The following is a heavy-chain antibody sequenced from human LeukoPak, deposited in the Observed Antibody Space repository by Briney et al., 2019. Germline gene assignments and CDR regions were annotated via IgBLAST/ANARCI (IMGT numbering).Heavy chain of an antibody. CDR2: IYYSGST. Sequence: SETLSLTCTVSGGSISSSSYYWGWIRQPPGKGLEWIGSIYYSGSTYYNPSLKSRVTISVDTSKNQFSLKLSSVTAADTAVYYCARVTYGESNYYFDYWGQGTLVTVSS. CDR3: ARVTYGESNYYFDY. D-gene: IGHD3-10*01. J-gene: IGHJ4*02. V-gene: IGHV4-39*07. CDR1: GGSISSSSYY.